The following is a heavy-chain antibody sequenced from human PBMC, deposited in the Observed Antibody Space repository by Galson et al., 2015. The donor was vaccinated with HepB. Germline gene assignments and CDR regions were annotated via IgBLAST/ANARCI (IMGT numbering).Heavy chain of an antibody. J-gene: IGHJ4*02. D-gene: IGHD6-13*01. CDR3: AAGVAAAGTFFDY. Sequence: SVKVSCKASGFTFTSSAVQWVRQARGQRLEWIGWIVVGSGNTNYAQKFQERVTITRDMSTSTAYMELSSLRSEDTAVYYCAAGVAAAGTFFDYWGQGTLVTVSS. CDR2: IVVGSGNT. CDR1: GFTFTSSA. V-gene: IGHV1-58*01.